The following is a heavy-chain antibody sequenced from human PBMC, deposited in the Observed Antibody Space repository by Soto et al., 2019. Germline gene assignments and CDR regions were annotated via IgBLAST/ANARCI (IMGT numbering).Heavy chain of an antibody. V-gene: IGHV4-34*01. J-gene: IGHJ4*02. D-gene: IGHD7-27*01. CDR3: ARGWGRIFDY. CDR1: GGSFSGYY. CDR2: INHSGSS. Sequence: QVQLQQWGAGLLKPSETLSLTCAVYGGSFSGYYWSWIRQPPGKGLEWIGEINHSGSSNYNPSLKCRVTITEDTSKNQFSLKLSSVTAADTAVYYCARGWGRIFDYWGQGTLVTVSS.